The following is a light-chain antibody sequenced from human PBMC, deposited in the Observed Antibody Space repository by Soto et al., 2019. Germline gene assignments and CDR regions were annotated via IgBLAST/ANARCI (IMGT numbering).Light chain of an antibody. V-gene: IGKV1-27*01. CDR1: QGISNY. Sequence: DIQMTQSPSSLSASVGDRVTITCRASQGISNYLVWYQQKPGKVPKLLIYAASTLQSGVPSRFSGSGSGTDFPLTISSLQPEDVATYYCQNYTGAPWTFGQGNKVEIK. CDR3: QNYTGAPWT. J-gene: IGKJ1*01. CDR2: AAS.